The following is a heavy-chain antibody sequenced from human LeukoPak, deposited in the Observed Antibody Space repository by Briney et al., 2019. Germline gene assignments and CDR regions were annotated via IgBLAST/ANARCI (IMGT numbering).Heavy chain of an antibody. Sequence: PSETLSLTCTVSGGSISSGGYYWSWIRQHPGKGLEWIGYIYYSGSTYYNPSLKSRVTISVDTSKNQFSLKLSSVTAADTAVYYRAREGQYYYDSSGYVFDPWGQGTLVTVSS. D-gene: IGHD3-22*01. CDR3: AREGQYYYDSSGYVFDP. V-gene: IGHV4-31*03. J-gene: IGHJ5*02. CDR2: IYYSGST. CDR1: GGSISSGGYY.